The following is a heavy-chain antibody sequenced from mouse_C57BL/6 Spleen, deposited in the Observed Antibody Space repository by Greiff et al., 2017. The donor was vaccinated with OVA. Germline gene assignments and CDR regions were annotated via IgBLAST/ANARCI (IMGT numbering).Heavy chain of an antibody. V-gene: IGHV7-3*01. D-gene: IGHD1-1*01. CDR1: GFTFTDYY. J-gene: IGHJ2*01. CDR2: IRNKANGYTT. CDR3: ARYPSTVVAHYFDY. Sequence: EVMLVESGGGLVQPGGSLSLSCAASGFTFTDYYMSWVRQPPGKALEWLGFIRNKANGYTTEYSASVKGRFTISRDNSQSILYLQMNALRAEDSATYYCARYPSTVVAHYFDYWGQGTTLTVSS.